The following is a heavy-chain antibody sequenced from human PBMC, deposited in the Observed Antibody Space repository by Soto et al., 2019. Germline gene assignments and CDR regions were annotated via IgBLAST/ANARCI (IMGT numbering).Heavy chain of an antibody. V-gene: IGHV1-58*01. CDR3: PALVYVCVWGRYSYFDH. J-gene: IGHJ4*02. Sequence: QMQLVQSGPEVKKPGTSVKVSCKASGFTFTSSAVQWVRQARGQRLEWIAWIDVGSGNTNYSQKFQERVTITRDMYTSTAYVGLSSLRSEDTAVNYCPALVYVCVWGRYSYFDHWGQGSLVTVST. CDR2: IDVGSGNT. D-gene: IGHD3-16*01. CDR1: GFTFTSSA.